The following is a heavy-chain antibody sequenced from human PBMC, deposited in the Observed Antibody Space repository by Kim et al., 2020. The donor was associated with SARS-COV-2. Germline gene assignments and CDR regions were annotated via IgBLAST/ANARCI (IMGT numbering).Heavy chain of an antibody. D-gene: IGHD3-10*01. CDR1: GFTFSSYA. V-gene: IGHV3-23*01. CDR2: ISGSGGST. Sequence: GGSLRLSCAASGFTFSSYAMSWVRQAPGKGLEWVSAISGSGGSTYYADSVKGRFTISRDNSKNTLYLQMNSLRAEDTAVYYCAKGVIVVRGVIIDESPRLNLYFDYWGQGTLVTVSS. CDR3: AKGVIVVRGVIIDESPRLNLYFDY. J-gene: IGHJ4*02.